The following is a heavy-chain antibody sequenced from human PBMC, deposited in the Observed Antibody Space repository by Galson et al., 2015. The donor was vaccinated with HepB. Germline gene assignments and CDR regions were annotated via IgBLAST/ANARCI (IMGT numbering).Heavy chain of an antibody. CDR2: ICGSGGNT. V-gene: IGHV3-23*01. J-gene: IGHJ6*02. D-gene: IGHD4-17*01. Sequence: SLRLSCAASGFTFSSYAMSWVRQAPGKGLEWVSAICGSGGNTYYADSVKGQFTISRDNAKNSLYLQMNSLRDEDTAVYYCALAYYGDRYYYYYGMDVWGQGTTVTVSS. CDR1: GFTFSSYA. CDR3: ALAYYGDRYYYYYGMDV.